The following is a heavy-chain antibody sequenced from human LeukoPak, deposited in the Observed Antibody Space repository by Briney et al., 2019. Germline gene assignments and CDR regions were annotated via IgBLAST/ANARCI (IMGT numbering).Heavy chain of an antibody. CDR1: GYTFTSYD. Sequence: ASVKVSCKASGYTFTSYDINWVRRATGQGLEWMGWMNPNSGNTGYAQKFQGRVTMTRNTSISTAYMELSSLRSEDTAVYYCATTMVRGVIRSYYYGMDVWGQGTTVTVSS. D-gene: IGHD3-10*01. V-gene: IGHV1-8*01. J-gene: IGHJ6*02. CDR2: MNPNSGNT. CDR3: ATTMVRGVIRSYYYGMDV.